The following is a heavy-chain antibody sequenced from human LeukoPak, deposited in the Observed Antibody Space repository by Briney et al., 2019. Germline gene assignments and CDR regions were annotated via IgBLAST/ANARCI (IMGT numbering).Heavy chain of an antibody. J-gene: IGHJ4*02. CDR3: TLVDSSGYYPY. Sequence: GGSLRLSCAASGFTFSGSAVHWVRQASGKGLEWVGRIRSKANSYATAYAASVKGRFTISRDDSKNTAYLQMNSLKTEDTAVYYCTLVDSSGYYPYWGQGTLVTVSS. CDR1: GFTFSGSA. D-gene: IGHD3-22*01. CDR2: IRSKANSYAT. V-gene: IGHV3-73*01.